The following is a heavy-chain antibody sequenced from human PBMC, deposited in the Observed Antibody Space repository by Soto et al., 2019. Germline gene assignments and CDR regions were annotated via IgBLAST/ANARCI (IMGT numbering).Heavy chain of an antibody. CDR2: ISAYNGNT. CDR1: GYTFTSYG. Sequence: ASVKVSCKASGYTFTSYGISWVRQAPGQGLEWMGWISAYNGNTNYAQKLQGRVTMTTDTSTSTAYMELRSLRSDDTAVYYCARSSSGPPPDAFDIWGQGTMVTVPS. V-gene: IGHV1-18*01. CDR3: ARSSSGPPPDAFDI. D-gene: IGHD6-19*01. J-gene: IGHJ3*02.